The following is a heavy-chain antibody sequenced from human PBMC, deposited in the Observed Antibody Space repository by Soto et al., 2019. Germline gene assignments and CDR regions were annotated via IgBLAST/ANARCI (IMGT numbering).Heavy chain of an antibody. CDR3: ARGRFRRTWFDP. CDR1: GYTFSDYD. J-gene: IGHJ5*02. Sequence: QVQLVQSGAEVKKPGDSVKVSCKASGYTFSDYDINWVRQAAGHGLEWMGWMNPYSGNPGYAQKFQGRVTMTTDTSITTAYLELSSLTFEDTAIYYCARGRFRRTWFDPWGQGTLVTVSS. CDR2: MNPYSGNP. D-gene: IGHD3-16*01. V-gene: IGHV1-8*01.